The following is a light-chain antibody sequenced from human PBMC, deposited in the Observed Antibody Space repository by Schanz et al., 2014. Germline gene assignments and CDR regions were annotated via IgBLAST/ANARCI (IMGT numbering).Light chain of an antibody. CDR2: WAS. CDR1: QSVLYSSNSKNY. J-gene: IGKJ4*01. Sequence: DIVMTQSPDSLAVSLGERATINCKSSQSVLYSSNSKNYLAWYQQKPGQPPKLLIYWASTREFGVPDRFSGSGSGTDFTLTISSLQAEDFATYSCQQTNSFPPTFGGGTKVEIK. V-gene: IGKV4-1*01. CDR3: QQTNSFPPT.